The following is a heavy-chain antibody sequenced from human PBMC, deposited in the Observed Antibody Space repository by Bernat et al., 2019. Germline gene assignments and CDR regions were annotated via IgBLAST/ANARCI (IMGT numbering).Heavy chain of an antibody. Sequence: STNAMRVNWIRQPPGKALEWLARIDWDDDKFHSTSLRTRLTISKDTSKNQVVLTMTNVDPVDTATYYCARMLEDASGLFEYWGQGALVTVSS. V-gene: IGHV2-70*04. CDR1: STNAMR. D-gene: IGHD3-10*01. CDR2: IDWDDDK. CDR3: ARMLEDASGLFEY. J-gene: IGHJ4*02.